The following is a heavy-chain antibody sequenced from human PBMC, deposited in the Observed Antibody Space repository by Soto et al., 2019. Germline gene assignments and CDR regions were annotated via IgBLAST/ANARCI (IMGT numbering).Heavy chain of an antibody. CDR1: GGTFSSYA. J-gene: IGHJ6*02. CDR3: ASELHSSSWWRRNYYYGMDV. CDR2: IIPIFGTA. Sequence: ASVKVSCKASGGTFSSYAISWVRQAPGQGLEWMGGIIPIFGTANYAQKFQGRVTITADESTSTAYMELSSLRSEDTAVYYCASELHSSSWWRRNYYYGMDVWGQGTTVTVSS. V-gene: IGHV1-69*13. D-gene: IGHD6-13*01.